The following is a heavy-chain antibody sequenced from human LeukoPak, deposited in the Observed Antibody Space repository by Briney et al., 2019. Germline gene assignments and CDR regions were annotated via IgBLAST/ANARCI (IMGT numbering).Heavy chain of an antibody. CDR3: ARVYKYSSGWYRNDY. D-gene: IGHD6-19*01. V-gene: IGHV3-7*01. CDR1: GFTLSSYW. J-gene: IGHJ4*02. Sequence: GGSLRLSCAASGFTLSSYWMSWVRQAPGKGLEWVANINRDASEKYFVDSVKGRFTISRDNAKNSLYLQMNSLRVEDTAVYYCARVYKYSSGWYRNDYWGQGTLVTVSS. CDR2: INRDASEK.